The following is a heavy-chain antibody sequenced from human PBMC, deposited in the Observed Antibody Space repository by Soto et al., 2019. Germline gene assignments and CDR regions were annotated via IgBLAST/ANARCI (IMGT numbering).Heavy chain of an antibody. Sequence: LSLTCAVYRHCISRLHHWSWMRLPPGEPREWVGSIYHSGTTYYNPPLPRPLTLSVDTSKNELSLTAVSVTAADLAVYYCARTDNVGYYPYLGQGTLVTVSS. D-gene: IGHD3-3*01. CDR3: ARTDNVGYYPY. CDR2: IYHSGTT. J-gene: IGHJ4*02. V-gene: IGHV4-38-2*01. CDR1: RHCISRLHH.